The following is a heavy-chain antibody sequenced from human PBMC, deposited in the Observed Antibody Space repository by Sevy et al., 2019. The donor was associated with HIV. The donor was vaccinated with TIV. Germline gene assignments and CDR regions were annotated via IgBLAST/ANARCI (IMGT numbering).Heavy chain of an antibody. CDR2: IRSKAYGGTT. D-gene: IGHD3-22*01. Sequence: GGSLRLSCTASGFTFGDYAMSWVRQAPGKGLEWVGFIRSKAYGGTTEYAASVKGRFTISRDDSKSIAYLQMNSLKTEDTAVYYCTRDIGWLLRNDAFDIWGQGTMVTVSS. CDR1: GFTFGDYA. CDR3: TRDIGWLLRNDAFDI. J-gene: IGHJ3*02. V-gene: IGHV3-49*04.